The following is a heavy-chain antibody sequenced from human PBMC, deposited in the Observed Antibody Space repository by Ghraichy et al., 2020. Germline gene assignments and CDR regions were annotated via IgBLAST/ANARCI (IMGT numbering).Heavy chain of an antibody. J-gene: IGHJ4*02. D-gene: IGHD2-2*02. Sequence: GESLRLSCAASGFTFSSYAMSWVRQAPGKGLEWVSAISGSGGNTYYADSVKGRFTISRDNSKNTLYLQMNSLRAEDTAVYYCAKGYCSSTSCYSLFDYWGQGTLVTVSS. CDR3: AKGYCSSTSCYSLFDY. V-gene: IGHV3-23*01. CDR2: ISGSGGNT. CDR1: GFTFSSYA.